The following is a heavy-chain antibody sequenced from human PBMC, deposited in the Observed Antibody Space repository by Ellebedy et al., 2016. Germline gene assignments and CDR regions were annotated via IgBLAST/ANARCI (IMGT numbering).Heavy chain of an antibody. J-gene: IGHJ4*02. Sequence: GGSLRLSXVASGFTFRNFFMSWVCQAPGGGLEWVSTISAGGDITFSADSVKGRFTISRDNSRDTLYLQMNRLRAEDTAVYYCRQGHYANYWGQGTLVTVSS. D-gene: IGHD4-17*01. CDR3: RQGHYANY. V-gene: IGHV3-23*01. CDR2: ISAGGDIT. CDR1: GFTFRNFF.